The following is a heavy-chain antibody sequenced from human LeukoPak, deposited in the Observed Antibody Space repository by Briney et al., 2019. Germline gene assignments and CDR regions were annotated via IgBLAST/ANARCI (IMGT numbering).Heavy chain of an antibody. V-gene: IGHV3-21*01. CDR2: ISSSSSYI. D-gene: IGHD3-22*01. J-gene: IGHJ4*02. Sequence: GGSLRLSCAASGFTFSSYSMNWVRQAPGKGLEWVSSISSSSSYIYYADSVKGRFTISRDNAKNSLYLQMNSLRAEETAVYYCARVSSGYYLDYWGQGTLVTVSS. CDR1: GFTFSSYS. CDR3: ARVSSGYYLDY.